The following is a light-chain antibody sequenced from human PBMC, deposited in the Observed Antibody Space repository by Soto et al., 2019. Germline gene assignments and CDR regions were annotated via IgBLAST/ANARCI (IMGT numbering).Light chain of an antibody. J-gene: IGLJ3*02. CDR3: QSYDSSLSGWV. Sequence: QSVLTQPPSVSGAPGQRVTISCTESSSNIGAGYDVHWYQQLPGTAPKLLIYGNSNRPSGVPDRFSDSKSGTSASLAITWLQAEDEADYYCQSYDSSLSGWVFGGGTKLTVL. CDR1: SSNIGAGYD. CDR2: GNS. V-gene: IGLV1-40*01.